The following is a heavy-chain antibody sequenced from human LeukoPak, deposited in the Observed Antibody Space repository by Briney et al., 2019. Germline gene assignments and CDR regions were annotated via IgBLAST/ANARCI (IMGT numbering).Heavy chain of an antibody. D-gene: IGHD5-24*01. Sequence: SVKDSCKASGGTFVSYAISWVRQAPGQGLEWMGRIIPIFGTANYAQKFQGRVTITTDESTSTAYMELSSLRSEDTAVYYCARDMEMATTESWGQGTLVTVSS. J-gene: IGHJ5*02. V-gene: IGHV1-69*05. CDR1: GGTFVSYA. CDR3: ARDMEMATTES. CDR2: IIPIFGTA.